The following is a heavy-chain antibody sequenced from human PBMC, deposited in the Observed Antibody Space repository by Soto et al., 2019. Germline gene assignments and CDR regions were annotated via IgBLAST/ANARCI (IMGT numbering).Heavy chain of an antibody. J-gene: IGHJ4*02. D-gene: IGHD2-15*01. CDR3: ARDGAAYCSGGSCYVDY. CDR2: IRYDGSNK. CDR1: GFTFSSYG. Sequence: QVQLVESGGGVVQPGRSLRLSCAASGFTFSSYGMHWVRQAPGKGLVWVAVIRYDGSNKYYADSVKGRFTISRDNSKNTLYLQMNSLRAEDTAVYYCARDGAAYCSGGSCYVDYWGQGTLVTVSS. V-gene: IGHV3-33*01.